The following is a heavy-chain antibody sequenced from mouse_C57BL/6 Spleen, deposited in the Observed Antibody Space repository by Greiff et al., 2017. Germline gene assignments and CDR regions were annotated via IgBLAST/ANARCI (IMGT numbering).Heavy chain of an antibody. CDR3: ARSRDSPLFDC. CDR2: IYPGDGDT. J-gene: IGHJ2*01. V-gene: IGHV1-80*01. Sequence: VQLVESGAELVKPGASVKISCKASGYAFSSYWMNWVKQRPGKGLEWIGQIYPGDGDTNYNGKFKGKATLTADKSSSTAYMQLSSLTSEDSAVYFCARSRDSPLFDCWGQGTTLTVSS. CDR1: GYAFSSYW.